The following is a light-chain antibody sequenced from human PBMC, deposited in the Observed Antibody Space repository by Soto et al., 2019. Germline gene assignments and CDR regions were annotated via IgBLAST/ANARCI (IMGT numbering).Light chain of an antibody. CDR3: QSFDTRLNSVV. J-gene: IGLJ2*01. CDR1: SSNIGAGYD. CDR2: GNN. Sequence: QSVLTQPPSVSGAPGQRVSISCTGSSSNIGAGYDVHWYHQLPGTAPKLLLYGNNNRPSGVPDRFSGSKSGTSAFLVITGLQAEDEADYYCQSFDTRLNSVVFGGGTKLTVL. V-gene: IGLV1-40*01.